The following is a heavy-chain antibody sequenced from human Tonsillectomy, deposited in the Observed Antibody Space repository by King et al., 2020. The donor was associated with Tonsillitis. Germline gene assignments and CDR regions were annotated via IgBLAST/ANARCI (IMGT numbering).Heavy chain of an antibody. J-gene: IGHJ4*02. CDR1: GFTFSTYG. Sequence: VQLVESGGGVVQPGPSLRLSCAASGFTFSTYGMHWVRQAPGKGLEWVAVISYDGSHKYYADSVKGRFTISRDNSKNTLFLQMSSLRADDTAVYYCANHGDNGGFDYWGPGTLVTVSS. CDR2: ISYDGSHK. V-gene: IGHV3-30*18. CDR3: ANHGDNGGFDY. D-gene: IGHD4-23*01.